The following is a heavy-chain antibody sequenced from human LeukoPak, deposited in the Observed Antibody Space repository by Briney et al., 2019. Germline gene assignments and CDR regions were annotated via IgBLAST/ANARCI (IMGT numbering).Heavy chain of an antibody. CDR2: ISGGGETI. CDR1: GFTFSGYE. D-gene: IGHD3-10*01. V-gene: IGHV3-48*03. Sequence: GGSLRLSCEVSGFTFSGYEMNWVRQAPGKGLEWLSYISGGGETIYYTDSVGGRFTVSRDNAKNSLFLQMNSLRAEDSAVYYCAREQTFGEFDSWGQGTLVTVSS. CDR3: AREQTFGEFDS. J-gene: IGHJ4*02.